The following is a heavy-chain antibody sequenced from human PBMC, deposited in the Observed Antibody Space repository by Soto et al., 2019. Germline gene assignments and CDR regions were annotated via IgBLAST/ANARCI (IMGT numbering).Heavy chain of an antibody. CDR2: INADNGNA. CDR1: GNTLTDYG. CDR3: ARAKTAGLVKGPTGRYGLDV. D-gene: IGHD6-6*01. V-gene: IGHV1-3*01. J-gene: IGHJ6*02. Sequence: ASVKVSCKASGNTLTDYGVHWVRQAPGQSLEWLGWINADNGNAKYSQHFQARVTITWDTSASTAYMEMSSLTSEDTAVYYCARAKTAGLVKGPTGRYGLDVWGQGTTVTVSS.